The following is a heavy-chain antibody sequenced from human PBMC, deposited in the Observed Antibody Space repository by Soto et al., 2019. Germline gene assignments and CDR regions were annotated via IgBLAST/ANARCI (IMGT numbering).Heavy chain of an antibody. CDR3: ARGNSGAFDI. Sequence: QVQLVQSGAEVKKPGASVKVSCKASGYTLTTYSMHWVRQAPGQRLEWMGWMNPLNGDTKYSKRFQGRLTIIRDTSASTAYMELSSLRSEDTAIYYCARGNSGAFDIWGQGTMVTVSS. CDR2: MNPLNGDT. CDR1: GYTLTTYS. D-gene: IGHD6-19*01. V-gene: IGHV1-3*01. J-gene: IGHJ3*02.